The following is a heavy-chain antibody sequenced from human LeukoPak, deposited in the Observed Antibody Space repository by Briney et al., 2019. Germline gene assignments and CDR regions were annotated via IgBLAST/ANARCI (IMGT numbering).Heavy chain of an antibody. CDR1: GFTFSRYN. Sequence: GGSLRLSCAGSGFTFSRYNMHWFRQAPGKGLDRVSSISSRSSYIFYADSVKGRFTISIDNAKNSLYLQMNSLGAEDTAVYYCARDAQWLVPEGYYYYMDVWGKGTTVTVSS. CDR2: ISSRSSYI. CDR3: ARDAQWLVPEGYYYYMDV. D-gene: IGHD6-19*01. V-gene: IGHV3-21*01. J-gene: IGHJ6*03.